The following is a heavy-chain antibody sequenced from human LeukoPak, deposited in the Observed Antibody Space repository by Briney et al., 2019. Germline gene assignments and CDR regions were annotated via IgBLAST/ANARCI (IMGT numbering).Heavy chain of an antibody. CDR3: ARLLDNDISGDPDTFDV. J-gene: IGHJ3*01. CDR2: VSYTGRT. CDR1: GGSLSGHY. D-gene: IGHD3-22*01. V-gene: IGHV4-59*11. Sequence: SETLSLTCTVSGGSLSGHYWSWTRQPPGKRLEWIGYVSYTGRTKYNPSLQSRVTISIDTSKSQFSLKLTSVTSADTAVYPCARLLDNDISGDPDTFDVWGQGTTVIVSS.